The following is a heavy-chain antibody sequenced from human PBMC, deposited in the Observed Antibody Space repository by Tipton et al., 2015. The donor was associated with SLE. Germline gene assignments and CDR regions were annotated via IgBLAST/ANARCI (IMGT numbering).Heavy chain of an antibody. D-gene: IGHD7-27*01. CDR1: GGSFSGYY. V-gene: IGHV4-34*01. CDR2: INHSGST. Sequence: TLSLTCAVHGGSFSGYYCSWIRQPPGKGREWIGEINHSGSTNYNPSLKSRVTISVDTSKNQFSLKLSSVTAADTAVYYCARGITGDHDYWGQGALVTVSS. J-gene: IGHJ4*02. CDR3: ARGITGDHDY.